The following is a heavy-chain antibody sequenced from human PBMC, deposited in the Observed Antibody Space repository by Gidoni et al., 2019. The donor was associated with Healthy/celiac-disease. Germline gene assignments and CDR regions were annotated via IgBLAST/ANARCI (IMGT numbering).Heavy chain of an antibody. CDR1: GFTFSSYA. V-gene: IGHV3-30-3*01. J-gene: IGHJ3*02. CDR2: ISYDGSNK. Sequence: QVQLVESGGGVVQPGRSLRLSCAASGFTFSSYAMHWVRQAPGKGLGWVAVISYDGSNKYYADSVKGRFTISRDNSKNTLYLQMNSLRAEDTAVYYCARAVYCGGDCYSDAFDIWGQGTMVTVSS. D-gene: IGHD2-21*01. CDR3: ARAVYCGGDCYSDAFDI.